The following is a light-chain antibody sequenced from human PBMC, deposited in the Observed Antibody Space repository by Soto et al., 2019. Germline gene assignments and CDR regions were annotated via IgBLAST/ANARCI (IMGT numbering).Light chain of an antibody. V-gene: IGLV1-40*03. CDR1: NSNIGASYE. CDR3: QSYDNSLSGPYV. CDR2: GDT. J-gene: IGLJ1*01. Sequence: QAVVTQPPSVSGAPGQRVTISCTGSNSNIGASYEVHWYQHLPGTAPKLLIYGDTNRPSGVPARFSGSKSGASASLAITGLRAEDEADYYCQSYDNSLSGPYVFGTGTKLTVL.